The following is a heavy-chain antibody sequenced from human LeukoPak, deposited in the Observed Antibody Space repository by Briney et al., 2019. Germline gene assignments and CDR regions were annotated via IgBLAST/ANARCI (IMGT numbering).Heavy chain of an antibody. D-gene: IGHD3-10*01. Sequence: PSETLSLTCAVYGGSFSGYYWSWIRQPPGKGLEWIGEINHSGSTNYNPSLKSRVTMSVDTSKNQFSLKLSSVTAADTAVYYCARYSRGSIDYWGQGTLVTVSS. CDR2: INHSGST. V-gene: IGHV4-34*10. CDR3: ARYSRGSIDY. CDR1: GGSFSGYY. J-gene: IGHJ4*02.